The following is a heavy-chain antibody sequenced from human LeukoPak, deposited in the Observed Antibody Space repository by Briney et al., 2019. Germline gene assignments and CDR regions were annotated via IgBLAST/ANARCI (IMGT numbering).Heavy chain of an antibody. CDR2: IYYSGST. CDR3: ARGLIWGIVVVPAASHDYGGNSTMRGHYFDY. CDR1: GGSISSYY. V-gene: IGHV4-59*12. J-gene: IGHJ4*02. Sequence: SETLSLTCSVSGGSISSYYWSWIRQPPGKGLEWIGYIYYSGSTNYNPSLKSRVTISVDTSKNQFSLKLSSVTAADTAVYYCARGLIWGIVVVPAASHDYGGNSTMRGHYFDYWGQGTLVTVSS. D-gene: IGHD2-2*01.